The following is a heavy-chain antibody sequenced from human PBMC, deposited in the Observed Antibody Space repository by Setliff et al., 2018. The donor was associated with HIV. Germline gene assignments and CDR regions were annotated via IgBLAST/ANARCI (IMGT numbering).Heavy chain of an antibody. V-gene: IGHV1-46*01. D-gene: IGHD2-15*01. CDR2: INPSGGST. J-gene: IGHJ3*02. CDR1: GYTFTSYY. Sequence: ASVKVSCKASGYTFTSYYMHWVRQAPGRGLEWMGIINPSGGSTSYAQKFQGRVTMTRDTSTSTVYMELSSLRSEDTAVYYCARDRNVVVVAAYAFDIWGQGTMVTVSS. CDR3: ARDRNVVVVAAYAFDI.